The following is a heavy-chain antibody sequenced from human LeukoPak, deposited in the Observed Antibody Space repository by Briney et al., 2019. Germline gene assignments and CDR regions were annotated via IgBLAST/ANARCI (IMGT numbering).Heavy chain of an antibody. Sequence: GASVKVSCKASGYTFTGYYMHWVRQAPGQGLEWMGWINPNSGGTNYAQKFQGRVTMTRATSISTAYMELSRLRSDDTAVYYCARANRVRYYYDSSGTDYYMDVWGKGTTVTVSS. CDR2: INPNSGGT. CDR3: ARANRVRYYYDSSGTDYYMDV. D-gene: IGHD3-22*01. CDR1: GYTFTGYY. V-gene: IGHV1-2*02. J-gene: IGHJ6*03.